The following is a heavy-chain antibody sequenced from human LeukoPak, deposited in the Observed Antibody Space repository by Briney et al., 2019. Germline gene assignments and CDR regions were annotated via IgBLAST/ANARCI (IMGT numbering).Heavy chain of an antibody. Sequence: GASVKVSCKASGYTFTSYAMNWVRQAPGQGLEWMGWINTNTGNPTYAQGFTGRFVFSLYTSVSTAYLQISSLKAEDTAVYYCAIPAWGIPMVRGVHAFDIWGQGTMVTVSS. V-gene: IGHV7-4-1*02. J-gene: IGHJ3*02. CDR1: GYTFTSYA. CDR3: AIPAWGIPMVRGVHAFDI. D-gene: IGHD3-10*01. CDR2: INTNTGNP.